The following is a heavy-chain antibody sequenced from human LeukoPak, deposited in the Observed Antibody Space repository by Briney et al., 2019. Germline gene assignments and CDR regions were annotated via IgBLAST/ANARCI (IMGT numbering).Heavy chain of an antibody. CDR2: INHSGST. CDR3: ASSGIAAAGRYYFDY. D-gene: IGHD6-13*01. CDR1: GGSFSGYY. Sequence: SETLSVTCAVYGGSFSGYYWSWVRQPPGKGLEWSGEINHSGSTNYNPSLKSRVTISVDTSKNQFSLKLSSVTAADTAVYYCASSGIAAAGRYYFDYWGQGTLVTVSS. V-gene: IGHV4-34*01. J-gene: IGHJ4*02.